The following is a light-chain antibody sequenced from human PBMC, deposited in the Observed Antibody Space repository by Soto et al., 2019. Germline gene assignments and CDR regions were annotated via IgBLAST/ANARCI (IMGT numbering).Light chain of an antibody. J-gene: IGLJ1*01. CDR1: SSDIGDYDY. CDR3: SSYTSSTDYV. CDR2: EVT. Sequence: QSALTQPASVSGSPGQSITISCTGTSSDIGDYDYVSWYQQHPGKAPKLIIYEVTNRPSGVSNRFSGSKSGDTASLTISGLRAEDEADYYCSSYTSSTDYVFGTGTKLTVL. V-gene: IGLV2-14*01.